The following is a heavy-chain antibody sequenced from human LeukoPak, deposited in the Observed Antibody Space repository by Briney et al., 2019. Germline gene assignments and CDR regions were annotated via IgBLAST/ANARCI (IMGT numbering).Heavy chain of an antibody. Sequence: MTGGSLRLSCAASGFTFSSYSMNWVRQAPGKGLEWVSSISSSSSYIYYADSVKGRFTISRDNAKNTVLLQMNSLSAEDTAVYYCATGGAQYYEYWGQGTVVTVSS. CDR2: ISSSSSYI. V-gene: IGHV3-21*01. D-gene: IGHD3-16*01. CDR3: ATGGAQYYEY. J-gene: IGHJ4*02. CDR1: GFTFSSYS.